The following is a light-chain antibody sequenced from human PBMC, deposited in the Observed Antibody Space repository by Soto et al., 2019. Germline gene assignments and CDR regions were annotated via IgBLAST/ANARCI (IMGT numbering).Light chain of an antibody. Sequence: EIVLTQSPGTLSLSPGEVATLSCSASQSVSSSYIAWYQQRPGQTPSLLIYGASTRATGIPDRFSGSGSGTHFTLTISRLEPEDFAVYYCQQYGSSPPITFGQGTRLEIK. J-gene: IGKJ5*01. CDR1: QSVSSSY. CDR2: GAS. CDR3: QQYGSSPPIT. V-gene: IGKV3-20*01.